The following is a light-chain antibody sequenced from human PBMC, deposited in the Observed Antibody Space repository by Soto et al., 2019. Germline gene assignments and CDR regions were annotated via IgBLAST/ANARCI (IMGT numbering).Light chain of an antibody. V-gene: IGKV3-20*01. Sequence: EIVLTQSPGTLSLSPGERATLSCRASQSLSGGEVAWYRQKPGQTPRLLIYGASTRATGIPDRFSDSGSGTDFTLTISRLEPEDFAVYYCQQYGSSFTFGPGTKVDIK. CDR2: GAS. J-gene: IGKJ3*01. CDR3: QQYGSSFT. CDR1: QSLSGGE.